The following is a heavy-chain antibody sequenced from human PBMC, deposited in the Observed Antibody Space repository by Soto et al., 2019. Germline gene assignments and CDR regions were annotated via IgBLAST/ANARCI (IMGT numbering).Heavy chain of an antibody. D-gene: IGHD6-19*01. CDR2: ITSDTKTI. V-gene: IGHV3-48*02. Sequence: EVQLVESGGALVQRGGSRTLSCEASGFRFSIYRMNWVRQAPGKGLEWSAYITSDTKTIKYAESVKGRFTISRDNAKNSVYLQMDNLSDEDTAVYYCARSVEGHFDYWGQGTVVTVSS. J-gene: IGHJ4*02. CDR3: ARSVEGHFDY. CDR1: GFRFSIYR.